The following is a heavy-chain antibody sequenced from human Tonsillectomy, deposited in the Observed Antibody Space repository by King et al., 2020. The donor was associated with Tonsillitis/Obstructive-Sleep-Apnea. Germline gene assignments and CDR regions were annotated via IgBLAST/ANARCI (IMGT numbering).Heavy chain of an antibody. D-gene: IGHD2-2*01. J-gene: IGHJ6*02. V-gene: IGHV4-34*01. CDR3: ARGSRLRKQPKPSGCSIVVVPAASVCGYGMDV. Sequence: VQLQRWGAGLLKPSETLSLTCAVYGGSFSGYYWSWIRQPPGKGLEWIGEINHSGSTNYNPSLKSRVTISVDTSKNQFSLKLSSVTAADTAVYYCARGSRLRKQPKPSGCSIVVVPAASVCGYGMDVWGQGTTVTVSS. CDR2: INHSGST. CDR1: GGSFSGYY.